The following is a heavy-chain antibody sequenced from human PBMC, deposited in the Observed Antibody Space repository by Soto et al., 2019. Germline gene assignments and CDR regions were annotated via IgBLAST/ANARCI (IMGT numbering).Heavy chain of an antibody. CDR3: ARDSIAVADTADFDR. J-gene: IGHJ4*02. CDR2: IYHGEST. D-gene: IGHD6-19*01. CDR1: GGSISSSNW. V-gene: IGHV4-4*02. Sequence: SETLSLTCAVSGGSISSSNWWSWVRQPPGKGLEWIGEIYHGESTEYNPSLKSRVTISVDKSKNQFSLKLTSVTAADTAMYFCARDSIAVADTADFDRWGQGTLVTVSS.